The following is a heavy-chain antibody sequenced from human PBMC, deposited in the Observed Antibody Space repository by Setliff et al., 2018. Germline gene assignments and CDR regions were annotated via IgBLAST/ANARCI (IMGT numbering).Heavy chain of an antibody. Sequence: SETLSLTCSASGDSISTSSYYWGWIRQPPGKGLEWIGSIYYRGSTYHNPSLKSRVTVSVDTSKNQFSLKLSSVTAADTAVYYCARSSSGSPHYYYAMDVWGQGTTVTVSS. CDR3: ARSSSGSPHYYYAMDV. CDR2: IYYRGST. V-gene: IGHV4-39*07. CDR1: GDSISTSSYY. J-gene: IGHJ6*02. D-gene: IGHD3-10*01.